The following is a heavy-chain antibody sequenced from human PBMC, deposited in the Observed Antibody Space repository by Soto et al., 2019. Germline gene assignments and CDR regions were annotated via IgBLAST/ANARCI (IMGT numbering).Heavy chain of an antibody. CDR2: INPSGSRT. Sequence: EVQLLESGGALVQPGGSLRLSCAASEFTFSTSGMTWVRLAPGRGLDYVSAINPSGSRTYYADSVKGRFTISRDNSKNTLYLQMSSLRAEDSAVYFCARGSRDSYPGSRIFDLWGRGTRVTVSS. CDR3: ARGSRDSYPGSRIFDL. D-gene: IGHD3-10*01. J-gene: IGHJ4*02. V-gene: IGHV3-23*05. CDR1: EFTFSTSG.